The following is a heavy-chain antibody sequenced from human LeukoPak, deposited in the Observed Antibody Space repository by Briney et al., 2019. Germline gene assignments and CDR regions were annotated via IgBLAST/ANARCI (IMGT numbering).Heavy chain of an antibody. CDR2: IYSCGST. D-gene: IGHD6-19*01. Sequence: GSLRLSCAASGFTVSSNYMSWVRQAPGKGLEWVSVIYSCGSTYYADSVKGRFTISRDNSKNTLYLQMNSLRAEDTAVYYCARDTPGIAVAGTGHYYMDVWGKGTTVTVSS. J-gene: IGHJ6*03. V-gene: IGHV3-53*05. CDR3: ARDTPGIAVAGTGHYYMDV. CDR1: GFTVSSNY.